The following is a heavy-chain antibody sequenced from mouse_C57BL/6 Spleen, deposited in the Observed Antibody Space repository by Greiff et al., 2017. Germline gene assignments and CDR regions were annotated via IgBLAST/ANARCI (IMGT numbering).Heavy chain of an antibody. Sequence: EVKLMESGAELVKPGASVKLSCTASGFNIKDSYMHWVKQRTEQGLEWIGRIDPEDGETKYAPNFQGKATITADTSSNTAYLQLSSLTSEDTAVYYCASRYFDVWGTGTTVTVSS. CDR1: GFNIKDSY. V-gene: IGHV14-2*01. CDR2: IDPEDGET. CDR3: ASRYFDV. J-gene: IGHJ1*03.